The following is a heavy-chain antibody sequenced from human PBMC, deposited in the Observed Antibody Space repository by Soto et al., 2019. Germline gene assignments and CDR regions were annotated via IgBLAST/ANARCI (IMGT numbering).Heavy chain of an antibody. V-gene: IGHV4-39*07. D-gene: IGHD2-2*01. CDR2: IYHSGST. J-gene: IGHJ4*02. CDR1: SDSVSSSSYT. CDR3: TRSSSTVTTLDY. Sequence: SETLSLTCTVSSDSVSSSSYTWGWIRQPPGKGPEWIGSIYHSGSTYYNPSLKSRVTISIDRSKNQFSLKLSSVTAADTAVYYCTRSSSTVTTLDYWGQGTLVTVSS.